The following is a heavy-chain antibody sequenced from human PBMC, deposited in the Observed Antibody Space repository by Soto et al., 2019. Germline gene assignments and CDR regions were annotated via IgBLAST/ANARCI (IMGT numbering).Heavy chain of an antibody. CDR3: AKDISALRYFDWLLGFDY. Sequence: GGSLRLSCAASGFTFDDYAMHWVRQAPGKGLEWVSGISWNSGSIGYADSVKGRFTISRDNAKNSLYLQMNSLRAEDTALYYCAKDISALRYFDWLLGFDYWGQGTLVTVSS. CDR2: ISWNSGSI. V-gene: IGHV3-9*01. J-gene: IGHJ4*02. D-gene: IGHD3-9*01. CDR1: GFTFDDYA.